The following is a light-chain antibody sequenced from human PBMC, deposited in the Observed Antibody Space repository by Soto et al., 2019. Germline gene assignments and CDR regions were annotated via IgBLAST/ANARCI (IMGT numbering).Light chain of an antibody. CDR3: QHRSSWPRA. CDR2: DAS. Sequence: EIVLTQSPATLSLSPGERATLSCRASQSVTSSLVWYQQKPGQAPRLLIYDASNRATGIPARFSGSGSGTDFTRTISSLEPEDSAVYYCQHRSSWPRAFGGGTKVEIK. J-gene: IGKJ4*01. V-gene: IGKV3-11*01. CDR1: QSVTSS.